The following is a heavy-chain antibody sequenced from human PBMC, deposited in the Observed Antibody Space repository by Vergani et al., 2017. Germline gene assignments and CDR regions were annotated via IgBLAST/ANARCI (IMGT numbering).Heavy chain of an antibody. CDR1: GFTFSNSA. J-gene: IGHJ4*01. CDR2: ISGPGLST. D-gene: IGHD2/OR15-2a*01. CDR3: VKEKIDLGSYFFDS. V-gene: IGHV3-23*01. Sequence: EVHLLESGGGLVQSGGSLRLSCAASGFTFSNSAVSWVRQAPGRGLAWVSRISGPGLSTYYADSVEGRFSISRDNSKNTVFLQMHSLRAEDTAIYYCVKEKIDLGSYFFDSWGHGILVTVSS.